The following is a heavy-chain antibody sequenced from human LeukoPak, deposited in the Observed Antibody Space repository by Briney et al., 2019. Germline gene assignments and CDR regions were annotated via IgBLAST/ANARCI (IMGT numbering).Heavy chain of an antibody. Sequence: GGSLRLSCAASGFTFRDYNMSWIRQAPGKGLEYISCINTGGGSIYYAGSVKGRFTISRDNAKNSLYLQMNNVRAEDTAVYYCARVSMILGVAAFFDRWGQGTLVTVSA. CDR3: ARVSMILGVAAFFDR. CDR1: GFTFRDYN. V-gene: IGHV3-11*04. CDR2: INTGGGSI. D-gene: IGHD3/OR15-3a*01. J-gene: IGHJ4*02.